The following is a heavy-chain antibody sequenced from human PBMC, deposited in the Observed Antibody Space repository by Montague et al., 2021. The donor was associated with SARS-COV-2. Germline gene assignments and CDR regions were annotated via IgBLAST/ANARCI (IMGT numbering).Heavy chain of an antibody. CDR2: TNHNGRT. V-gene: IGHV4-34*01. D-gene: IGHD2-8*01. CDR1: GVSLSGEL. Sequence: SETLSLTCAVYGVSLSGELWSWVRQPPGKRLEWIGETNHNGRTNYNPSLRSRVTISVDTYKNQFSLNLRSVSAADTAVYFCARLSGTYGKIRFEPGGMGTLHANTSKNTVSVNLRTEGSMVTSESFWARRFGSTWNRGVDPWGQGTPVTVSS. J-gene: IGHJ5*02. CDR3: ARLSGTYGKIRFEPGGMGTLHANTSKNTVSVNLRTEGSMVTSESFWARRFGSTWNRGVDP.